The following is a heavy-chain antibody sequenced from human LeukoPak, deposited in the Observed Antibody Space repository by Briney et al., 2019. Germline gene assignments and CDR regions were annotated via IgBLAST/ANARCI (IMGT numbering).Heavy chain of an antibody. Sequence: GGSLRLSCAASGFTFSSYAMHWVRQAPGKGLEWVAVISYDGSNKYYADSVKGRFTISRDNSRNTLYLQMNSLRAEDTAVYYCAREGVDIVVVPAAVTGFDYWGQGTLVTVSS. V-gene: IGHV3-30-3*01. J-gene: IGHJ4*02. CDR1: GFTFSSYA. D-gene: IGHD2-2*01. CDR2: ISYDGSNK. CDR3: AREGVDIVVVPAAVTGFDY.